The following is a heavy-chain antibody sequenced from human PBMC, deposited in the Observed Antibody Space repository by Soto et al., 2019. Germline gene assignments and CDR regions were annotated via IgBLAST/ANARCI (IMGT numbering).Heavy chain of an antibody. Sequence: EVQLVESGGGLVKPGGSLRLSCAASGFTFSNAWMSWVRQAPGKGLEWVGRIKSKTDGGTTDYAAPVKGRFTISRDDSKNTLYLQMNSLKTEDTAVYYCTTDLLWFGEQWYIDYWGQGTLVTVSS. V-gene: IGHV3-15*01. CDR2: IKSKTDGGTT. CDR3: TTDLLWFGEQWYIDY. D-gene: IGHD3-10*01. CDR1: GFTFSNAW. J-gene: IGHJ4*02.